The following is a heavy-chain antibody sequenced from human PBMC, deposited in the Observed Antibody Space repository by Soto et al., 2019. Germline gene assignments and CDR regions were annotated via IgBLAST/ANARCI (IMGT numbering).Heavy chain of an antibody. J-gene: IGHJ4*02. Sequence: SVKVSCKASGGTLSSYAISWVRQAPGQGLEWMGGIIPIFGTANYAQKFQGRVTITADESTSTAYMELSSLRSEDTAVYYCARAQLYCSGGSCYSHYFDYWGQGTLVTVSS. V-gene: IGHV1-69*13. CDR2: IIPIFGTA. CDR1: GGTLSSYA. D-gene: IGHD2-15*01. CDR3: ARAQLYCSGGSCYSHYFDY.